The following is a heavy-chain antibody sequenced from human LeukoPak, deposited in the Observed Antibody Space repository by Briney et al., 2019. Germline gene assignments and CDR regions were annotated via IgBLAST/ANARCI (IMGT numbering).Heavy chain of an antibody. CDR2: ISTNGGNK. J-gene: IGHJ4*02. CDR3: ARRGRDDYNSWGPFDY. CDR1: GFTFSSYT. V-gene: IGHV3-64*04. D-gene: IGHD5-24*01. Sequence: GSLRLSCSASGFTFSSYTMLWVRQAPGKGLEYVSGISTNGGNKYYADSVKGRFTISRDNSKNTLYLQMNSLRAEDTAVYYCARRGRDDYNSWGPFDYWGQGALVTVSS.